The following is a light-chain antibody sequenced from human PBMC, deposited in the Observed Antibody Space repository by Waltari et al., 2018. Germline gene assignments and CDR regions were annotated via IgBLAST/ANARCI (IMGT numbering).Light chain of an antibody. CDR1: SGHSSNV. Sequence: QLVLTQSPSASASLGASVKLTCTLSSGHSSNVIAWLQQQPERGPRYWMKINSDGIHSKGDEFPDRFSGSSSGAERYLTISSVQPEDEADYYCQTGGHGTWVFGGGTKLTVL. CDR3: QTGGHGTWV. J-gene: IGLJ3*02. CDR2: INSDGIH. V-gene: IGLV4-69*01.